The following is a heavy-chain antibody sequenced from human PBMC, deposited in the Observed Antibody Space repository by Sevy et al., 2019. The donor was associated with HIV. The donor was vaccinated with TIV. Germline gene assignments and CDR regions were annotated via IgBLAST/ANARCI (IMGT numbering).Heavy chain of an antibody. V-gene: IGHV3-7*01. CDR3: ARGGYYGYSGLDY. J-gene: IGHJ4*02. D-gene: IGHD3-10*01. CDR1: GFTTGFTFSDYW. Sequence: GGSLRLSCAASGFTTGFTFSDYWMAWVRQAPGKGLEWGANIKEEGTEIYYLDSLKGRFIISRDNAKNLLYLQMNSLRVEETAVYYCARGGYYGYSGLDYWGQGTLVTVSS. CDR2: IKEEGTEI.